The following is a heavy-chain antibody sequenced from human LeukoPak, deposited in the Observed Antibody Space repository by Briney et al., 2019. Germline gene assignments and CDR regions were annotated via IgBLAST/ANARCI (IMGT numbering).Heavy chain of an antibody. D-gene: IGHD3-22*01. Sequence: GGSLRLSCEASGFTFSSYAIRWVRQAPGTGLEWVSSIPGSGGATYYADSVRGRFSISRDSSKNPVYLQMNSLRDEDTAVYYCARARPWDSSRSYYFGMDVWGHGTTVTVSS. V-gene: IGHV3-23*01. J-gene: IGHJ6*02. CDR2: IPGSGGAT. CDR1: GFTFSSYA. CDR3: ARARPWDSSRSYYFGMDV.